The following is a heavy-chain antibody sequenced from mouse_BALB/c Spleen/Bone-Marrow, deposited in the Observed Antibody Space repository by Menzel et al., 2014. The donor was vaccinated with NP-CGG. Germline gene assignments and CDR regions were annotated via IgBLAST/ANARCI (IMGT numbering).Heavy chain of an antibody. J-gene: IGHJ2*01. CDR3: ARQGTGTGYFDY. CDR1: GFAFSSYD. V-gene: IGHV5-9*02. CDR2: FSSGDNYT. D-gene: IGHD4-1*01. Sequence: EVKLMESGGGLVKPGGSLKLSCAASGFAFSSYDMSWVRRTPEKRLEWVATFSSGDNYTYYPDSVKGRFTLSRDNARNTLYLQMTSLRSEDTAFYYCARQGTGTGYFDYWGQGTTLTVSS.